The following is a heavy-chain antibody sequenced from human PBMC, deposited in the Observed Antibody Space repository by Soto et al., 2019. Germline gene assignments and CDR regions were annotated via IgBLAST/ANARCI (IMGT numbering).Heavy chain of an antibody. CDR2: ISAYNGNT. V-gene: IGHV1-18*01. Sequence: ASVKSSCRASGYTFNSYGISWVRQAPGQGLEWMGWISAYNGNTNYAQNLQGRVTMTTDTSTSTAYMELRSLRSDDTAVYYCARVHYYDTSGYYSALHDAFDIWGQGTMVTVSS. CDR1: GYTFNSYG. CDR3: ARVHYYDTSGYYSALHDAFDI. D-gene: IGHD3-22*01. J-gene: IGHJ3*02.